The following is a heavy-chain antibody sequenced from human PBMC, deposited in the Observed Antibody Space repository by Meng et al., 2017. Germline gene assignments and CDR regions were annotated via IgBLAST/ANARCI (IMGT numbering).Heavy chain of an antibody. Sequence: VKLVQSGSELKEPGASVKVSCKASGYTFSTNVMNWVRQAPGQGLEWMGWINTNTGNPTYAQGFTGRFVFSLDTSVSTAYLQISSLKAEDTAVYYCATISPRDSSGLSFDYWGQGTLVTVSS. D-gene: IGHD3-22*01. CDR2: INTNTGNP. V-gene: IGHV7-4-1*02. CDR3: ATISPRDSSGLSFDY. J-gene: IGHJ4*02. CDR1: GYTFSTNV.